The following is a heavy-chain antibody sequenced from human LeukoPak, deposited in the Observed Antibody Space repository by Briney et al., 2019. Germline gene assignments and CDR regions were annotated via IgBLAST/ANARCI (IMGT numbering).Heavy chain of an antibody. CDR2: ISNSRNYI. CDR3: ARSSRHPEDLDP. Sequence: RGSLRLSCAASGFTFSSYSMSWVRPAPGKGLEWVSSISNSRNYIYYAHSVKGRFTISRDNTKNSPYLHMKSLTAEDTPFYYFARSSRHPEDLDPWGHGTQVTVSS. CDR1: GFTFSSYS. V-gene: IGHV3-21*01. J-gene: IGHJ5*02. D-gene: IGHD6-19*01.